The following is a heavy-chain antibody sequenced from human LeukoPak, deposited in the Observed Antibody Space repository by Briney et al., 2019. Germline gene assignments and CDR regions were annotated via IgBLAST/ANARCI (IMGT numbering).Heavy chain of an antibody. D-gene: IGHD4-17*01. CDR3: ARVLFSGLRPYYFDY. Sequence: GGSLRLSCAASGFTFSSYWMSWVRQAPGKGLEWVANIKQDGSEKYYVDSVKGRFTISRDNAKNSLYLQMNSLRAEDTAVYYCARVLFSGLRPYYFDYWGQGTLVTVSS. CDR2: IKQDGSEK. V-gene: IGHV3-7*01. CDR1: GFTFSSYW. J-gene: IGHJ4*02.